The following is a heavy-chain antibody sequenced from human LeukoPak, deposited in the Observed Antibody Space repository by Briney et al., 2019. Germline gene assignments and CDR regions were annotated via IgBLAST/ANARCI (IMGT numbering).Heavy chain of an antibody. Sequence: SVKASCKASGSTFTTSAVQWVRQARGQRLEWIGWIVVGSGNTNYAQKFQERVGITRDMSTSTAYMELSSLRTEDTAVYYCARGYSSSWYAYWGQGTLVTVSS. CDR1: GSTFTTSA. J-gene: IGHJ4*02. D-gene: IGHD6-13*01. CDR2: IVVGSGNT. CDR3: ARGYSSSWYAY. V-gene: IGHV1-58*01.